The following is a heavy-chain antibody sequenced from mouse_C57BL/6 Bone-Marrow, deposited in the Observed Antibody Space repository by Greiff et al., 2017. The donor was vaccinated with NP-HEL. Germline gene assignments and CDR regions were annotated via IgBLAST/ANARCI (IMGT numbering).Heavy chain of an antibody. D-gene: IGHD2-3*01. CDR1: GYTFTDYY. CDR3: ARRIGPWLLFDY. Sequence: VQLQQSGPELVKPGASVKISCKASGYTFTDYYMNWVKQSHGKSLEWIGDINPNNGGTSYNQKFKGKATLTVDKSSSTAYMELRSLTSEDSAVYYCARRIGPWLLFDYWGQGTTLTVSS. V-gene: IGHV1-26*01. J-gene: IGHJ2*01. CDR2: INPNNGGT.